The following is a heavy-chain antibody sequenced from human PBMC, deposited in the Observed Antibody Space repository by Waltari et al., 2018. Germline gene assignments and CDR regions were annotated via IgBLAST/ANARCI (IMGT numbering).Heavy chain of an antibody. D-gene: IGHD2-8*02. CDR3: ARGGGLLGYCTGGVCYSPKGRGYYYYMDV. V-gene: IGHV4-34*01. CDR2: INHSGST. J-gene: IGHJ6*03. Sequence: QVQLQQWGAGLLKPSETLSLTCAVYGGSFSGYYWSWIRQPPGKGREWIGEINHSGSTNYNPSLKSRVTISVDTSKNQFSLKLSSVTAADTAVYYCARGGGLLGYCTGGVCYSPKGRGYYYYMDVWGKGTTVTVSS. CDR1: GGSFSGYY.